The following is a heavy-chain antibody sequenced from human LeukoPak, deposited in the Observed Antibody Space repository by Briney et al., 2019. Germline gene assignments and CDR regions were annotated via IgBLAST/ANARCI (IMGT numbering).Heavy chain of an antibody. J-gene: IGHJ4*02. D-gene: IGHD6-19*01. CDR1: GFTFSDYY. CDR2: IKEDGSEK. Sequence: PGGSLRLSCAASGFTFSDYYMSWIRQAPGKGLEWVANIKEDGSEKYYVDSVKGRFTMSRDNAKNSLYMQMNSLRAEDTAVYYCARGGSSGWDNLHYWGQGTLVTVSS. V-gene: IGHV3-7*01. CDR3: ARGGSSGWDNLHY.